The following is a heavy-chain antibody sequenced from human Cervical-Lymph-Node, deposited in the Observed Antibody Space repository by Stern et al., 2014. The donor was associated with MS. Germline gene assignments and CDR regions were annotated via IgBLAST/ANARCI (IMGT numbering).Heavy chain of an antibody. J-gene: IGHJ5*02. CDR1: GYTFTSYA. Sequence: QLVQSGAEVKKPGASVKVSCKASGYTFTSYAMHWVRQAPGQRLEWMGWINAGNGNTKYSQKFQGRVTITRDTSASTAYMELSSLRSEDTAVYYCARGAPPELKFDPWGQGTLVTVSS. D-gene: IGHD1-26*01. V-gene: IGHV1-3*01. CDR3: ARGAPPELKFDP. CDR2: INAGNGNT.